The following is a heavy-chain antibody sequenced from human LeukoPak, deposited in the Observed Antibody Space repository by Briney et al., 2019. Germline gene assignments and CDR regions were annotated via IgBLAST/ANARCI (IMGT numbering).Heavy chain of an antibody. CDR3: ARDNRDIVVVPAASHFDY. V-gene: IGHV1-46*01. CDR2: INPSGGST. D-gene: IGHD2-2*01. Sequence: EASVKVSCKASGYTFTSYYMHWVRQAPGQGLEWMGIINPSGGSTSYAQKFQGRVTMTRDTSTSTVYMELSSRRSEDTAVYYCARDNRDIVVVPAASHFDYWGQGTLVTVSS. CDR1: GYTFTSYY. J-gene: IGHJ4*02.